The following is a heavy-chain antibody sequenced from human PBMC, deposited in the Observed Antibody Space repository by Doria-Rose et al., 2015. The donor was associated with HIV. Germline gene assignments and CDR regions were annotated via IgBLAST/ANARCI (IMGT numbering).Heavy chain of an antibody. Sequence: QEQLQESGPGLVKPSETLSLTCTVSGGSVASGTPSSDWIRPTPGYGLEWIGTIYYSGTTYYNPSLRGRVTISLHTSKNQYSLKLISVTAADTGVYYCAKQAVNWFDPWGQGTLVTVSS. J-gene: IGHJ5*02. D-gene: IGHD6-25*01. CDR2: IYYSGTT. CDR3: AKQAVNWFDP. CDR1: GGSVASGTPS. V-gene: IGHV4-39*01.